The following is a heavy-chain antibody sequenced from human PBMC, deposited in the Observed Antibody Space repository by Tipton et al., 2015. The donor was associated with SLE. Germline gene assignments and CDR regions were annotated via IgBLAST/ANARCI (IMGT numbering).Heavy chain of an antibody. J-gene: IGHJ3*02. CDR3: AKRGMTKDAFDI. CDR2: IRYDGSNK. D-gene: IGHD3-16*01. V-gene: IGHV3-30*02. CDR1: GFTFSSYG. Sequence: QLVQSGGGVVQPGRSLRLSCAASGFTFSSYGMHWVRQAPGKGLEWVAFIRYDGSNKYYADSVKGRFTISRDNSKNTLYLQMNSLRAEDTAVYYCAKRGMTKDAFDIWGQGTMVTVSS.